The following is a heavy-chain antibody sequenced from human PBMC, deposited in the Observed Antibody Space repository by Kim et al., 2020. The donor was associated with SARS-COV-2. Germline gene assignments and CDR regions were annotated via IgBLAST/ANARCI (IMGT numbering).Heavy chain of an antibody. CDR2: IWYDGSNK. D-gene: IGHD5-12*01. CDR3: ARDPRGYSGYDGDVDY. J-gene: IGHJ4*02. CDR1: GFTFSSYG. Sequence: GGSLRLSCAASGFTFSSYGMHWVRQAPGKGLEWVAVIWYDGSNKYYADSVKGRFTISRDNSKNTLYLQMNSLRAEDTAVYYCARDPRGYSGYDGDVDYWGQGTLVTVSS. V-gene: IGHV3-33*01.